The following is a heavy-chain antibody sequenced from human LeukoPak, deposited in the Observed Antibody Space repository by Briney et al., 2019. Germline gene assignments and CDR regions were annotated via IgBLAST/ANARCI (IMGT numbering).Heavy chain of an antibody. CDR1: GFTFSDYY. D-gene: IGHD3-3*01. CDR3: ARAYYDFWSGYQGAFDI. J-gene: IGHJ3*02. CDR2: ISSSGSTI. Sequence: GGSLRLSCAASGFTFSDYYMSWIRQAPGKGLGWVSYISSSGSTIYYADSVKGRFTISRDNAKNSLYLQMNSLRAEDTAVYYCARAYYDFWSGYQGAFDIWGQGTMVTVSS. V-gene: IGHV3-11*04.